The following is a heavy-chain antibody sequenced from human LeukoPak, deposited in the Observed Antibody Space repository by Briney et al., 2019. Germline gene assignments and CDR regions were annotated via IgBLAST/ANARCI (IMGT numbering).Heavy chain of an antibody. V-gene: IGHV4-30-4*08. CDR3: ARDHYCSSTSCPDYYYYYYMDV. CDR1: GGSISSGDYY. CDR2: IYYSGST. Sequence: SETLSLTCTVSGGSISSGDYYWSWIRQPPGKCLEWIGYIYYSGSTYYNPSLKSRVTISVDTSKNQFSLMLSSVTAADTAVYYCARDHYCSSTSCPDYYYYYYMDVWGKGTTVTVSS. J-gene: IGHJ6*03. D-gene: IGHD2-2*01.